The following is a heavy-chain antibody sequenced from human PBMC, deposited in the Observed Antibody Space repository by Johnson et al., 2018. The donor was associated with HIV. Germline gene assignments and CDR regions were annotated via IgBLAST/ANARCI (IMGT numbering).Heavy chain of an antibody. D-gene: IGHD1-26*01. CDR2: ISYDGSNK. CDR3: AKDGMGGNYWYAFDI. CDR1: GFTFSSYG. J-gene: IGHJ3*02. V-gene: IGHV3-30*18. Sequence: QVQLVESGGGVVQPGRSLRLSCAASGFTFSSYGMHWVRQAPGKGLEWVAVISYDGSNKYYTASVKGRFPISRDNSKNTLYLQRNSLRAEDTAVYYCAKDGMGGNYWYAFDIWGQGTMVTVSS.